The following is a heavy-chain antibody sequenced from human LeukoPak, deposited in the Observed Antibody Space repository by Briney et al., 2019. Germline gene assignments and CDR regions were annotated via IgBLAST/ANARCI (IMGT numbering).Heavy chain of an antibody. D-gene: IGHD6-19*01. J-gene: IGHJ3*02. V-gene: IGHV4-34*01. CDR1: GGSFSGYY. Sequence: PSQTLSLTCAVYGGSFSGYYWSWIRQPPGKRLEWIGEINHSGSTNYNPSLKSRVTISVDTSKNQFSLKLSSVTAADTAVYYCASFLKWSSGWQRGIDIWGQGTMVTVSS. CDR3: ASFLKWSSGWQRGIDI. CDR2: INHSGST.